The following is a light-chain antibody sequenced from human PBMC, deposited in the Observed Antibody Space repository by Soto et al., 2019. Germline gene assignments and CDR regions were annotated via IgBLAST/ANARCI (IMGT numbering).Light chain of an antibody. CDR2: GAS. CDR3: QQYGATLWT. Sequence: EIVLTQSPGALSSSPGETITLSCRASQSVSSNYLAWYQQKPGQAPRLLVYGASSRATGIPDRFSGSGSGTDFTLTIIRLEPDDFAVYYCQQYGATLWTLGQGTKVDIK. V-gene: IGKV3-20*01. J-gene: IGKJ1*01. CDR1: QSVSSNY.